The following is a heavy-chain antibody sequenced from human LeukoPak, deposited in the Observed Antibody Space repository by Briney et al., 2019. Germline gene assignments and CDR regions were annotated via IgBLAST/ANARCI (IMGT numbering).Heavy chain of an antibody. Sequence: SETLSLTCAVSGGSISSGGYSWSWIRQPPGKGLEWIGYIYHSGSTYYNPSLKSRVTISVDRSKNQFSLKLSSVTAADTAVYYCARGDIVSYWFDYWGQGTQVTVSS. J-gene: IGHJ4*02. CDR3: ARGDIVSYWFDY. V-gene: IGHV4-30-2*01. D-gene: IGHD2-15*01. CDR1: GGSISSGGYS. CDR2: IYHSGST.